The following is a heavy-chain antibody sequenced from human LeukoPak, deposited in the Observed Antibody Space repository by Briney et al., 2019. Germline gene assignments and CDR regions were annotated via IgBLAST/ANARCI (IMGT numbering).Heavy chain of an antibody. CDR3: ARRYDFWSGYPTAFDY. V-gene: IGHV1-2*02. J-gene: IGHJ4*02. CDR1: RYTFIGYY. D-gene: IGHD3-3*01. Sequence: ASVKGSRKGSRYTFIGYYIHWVRQAPGHGLEWVGVSNPNTGGTSYAQKFQARVTMTRDTSISTAYMELSGPRSDYTAVYYCARRYDFWSGYPTAFDYWGQGTLVTVSS. CDR2: SNPNTGGT.